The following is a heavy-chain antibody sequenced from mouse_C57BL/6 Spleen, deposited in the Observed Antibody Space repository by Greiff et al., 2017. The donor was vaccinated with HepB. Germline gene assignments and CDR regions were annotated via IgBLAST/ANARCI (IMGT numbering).Heavy chain of an antibody. Sequence: VQLQQSGAELVRPGASVKLSCTASGFNIKDDYMHWVKQRPEQGLEWIGWIDPENGDTEYASKFQGKATITADTSSNTAYLQLSSLTSEDTAVYFCTRTTRDYWGQGTTLTVSS. J-gene: IGHJ2*01. D-gene: IGHD1-1*01. CDR2: IDPENGDT. V-gene: IGHV14-4*01. CDR3: TRTTRDY. CDR1: GFNIKDDY.